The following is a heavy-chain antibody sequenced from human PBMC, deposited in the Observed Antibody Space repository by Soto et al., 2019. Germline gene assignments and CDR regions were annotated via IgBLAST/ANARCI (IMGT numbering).Heavy chain of an antibody. CDR1: GDSVSSNSAA. CDR3: ARVSVTSLEGMRGAYYYYMDV. CDR2: TYYRSKWYN. Sequence: SQTLSLTCAISGDSVSSNSAAWNWIRQSPSRGLEWLGRTYYRSKWYNDYAVSVKSRITINPDTSKNQFSLQLNSVTPEDTAVYYCARVSVTSLEGMRGAYYYYMDVWGKGTTVTVSS. D-gene: IGHD3-3*01. V-gene: IGHV6-1*01. J-gene: IGHJ6*03.